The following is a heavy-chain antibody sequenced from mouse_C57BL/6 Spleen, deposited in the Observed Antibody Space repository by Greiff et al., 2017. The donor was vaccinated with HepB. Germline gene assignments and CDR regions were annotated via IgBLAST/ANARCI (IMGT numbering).Heavy chain of an antibody. CDR2: INPNNGGT. D-gene: IGHD1-1*01. Sequence: VQLQQSGPELVKPGASVKMSCKASGYTFTDYNMHWVKQSHGKSLEWIGYINPNNGGTSYNQKFKGKATLTVNKSSSTAYMELRSLTSEESAVYYCARNYGSSYNWYFDVWGTGTTVTVSS. V-gene: IGHV1-22*01. CDR3: ARNYGSSYNWYFDV. J-gene: IGHJ1*03. CDR1: GYTFTDYN.